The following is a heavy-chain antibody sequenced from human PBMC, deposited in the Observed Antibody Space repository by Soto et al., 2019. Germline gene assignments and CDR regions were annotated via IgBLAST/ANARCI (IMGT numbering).Heavy chain of an antibody. CDR1: GFTFSSYS. CDR3: VRGRTVNDHDDVDS. D-gene: IGHD3-16*01. CDR2: MSYDENSK. Sequence: QVQLVESGGGVVQPGRSLRLSCAASGFTFSSYSMHWVRQAPGTGLEWLAAMSYDENSKYFADSVKGRFTISRDNSKNTRSLQMHVLGHGDASVYDCVRGRTVNDHDDVDSVGQGTLVTGSS. V-gene: IGHV3-30-3*01. J-gene: IGHJ4*02.